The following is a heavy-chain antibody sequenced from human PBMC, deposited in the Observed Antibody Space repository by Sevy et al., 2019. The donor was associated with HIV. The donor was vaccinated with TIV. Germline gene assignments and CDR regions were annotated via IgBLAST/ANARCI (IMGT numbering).Heavy chain of an antibody. V-gene: IGHV4-39*01. CDR2: IYYSGST. D-gene: IGHD3-22*01. CDR1: GGSISSSSYY. CDR3: ARLEWSSITMILVFID. Sequence: SETLSLTCTVSGGSISSSSYYWGWIRQPPGKGLEWIGSIYYSGSTYYNPSLKSRVTISVDTSKTQFSLKLSSVTAADTAVYYCARLEWSSITMILVFIDWGQGTLVTVSS. J-gene: IGHJ4*02.